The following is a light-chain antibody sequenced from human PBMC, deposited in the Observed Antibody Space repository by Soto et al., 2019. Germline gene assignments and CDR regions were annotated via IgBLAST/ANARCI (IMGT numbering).Light chain of an antibody. V-gene: IGLV2-14*01. J-gene: IGLJ1*01. CDR3: SLYTSSSTF. Sequence: QSVLTQPASVSGSPGQSITISCTGTSSDVGGYNYVSWYQQHPGKAPKLMIYDVSNRPSGVSNRFSGSKSGNTASLTISGLQAEDEADYYCSLYTSSSTFFGTGTKVTVL. CDR1: SSDVGGYNY. CDR2: DVS.